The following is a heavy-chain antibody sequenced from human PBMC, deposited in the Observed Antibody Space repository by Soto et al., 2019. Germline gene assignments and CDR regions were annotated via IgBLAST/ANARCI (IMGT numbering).Heavy chain of an antibody. Sequence: GGSLRLSCTASGFTFGDYAMSWFRQAPGTGLEWVGFIRSKAYGGTTEYAASVKGRFTISRDDSKSIAYLQMNSLKTEDTAVYYCTRGRRSSWSLNCFDPCGQGTLVTVSS. CDR1: GFTFGDYA. V-gene: IGHV3-49*03. D-gene: IGHD6-13*01. J-gene: IGHJ5*02. CDR2: IRSKAYGGTT. CDR3: TRGRRSSWSLNCFDP.